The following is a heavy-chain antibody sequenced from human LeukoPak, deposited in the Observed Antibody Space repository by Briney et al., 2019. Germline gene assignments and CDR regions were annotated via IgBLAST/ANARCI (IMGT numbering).Heavy chain of an antibody. D-gene: IGHD3-22*01. CDR2: IWYDGSNK. V-gene: IGHV3-33*01. CDR3: AREPYYYDSSGYYSAEYFQH. J-gene: IGHJ1*01. Sequence: GGSLRLSCAASGFTFSSYGMRWVRQAPGKGLEWVAVIWYDGSNKYYADSVKGRFTISRDNSKNTLYLQMNSLRAEDTAVYHCAREPYYYDSSGYYSAEYFQHWGQGTLVTVSS. CDR1: GFTFSSYG.